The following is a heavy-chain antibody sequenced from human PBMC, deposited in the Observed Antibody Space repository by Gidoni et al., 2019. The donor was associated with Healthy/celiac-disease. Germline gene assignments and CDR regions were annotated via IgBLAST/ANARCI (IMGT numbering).Heavy chain of an antibody. CDR2: INPNSGGT. J-gene: IGHJ5*02. CDR3: ARESSGIVVVPAAILGGGWFDP. V-gene: IGHV1-2*02. CDR1: GYTFTGYY. Sequence: QVQLVQSGAEVKKPGASVKVSCKASGYTFTGYYMHWVRQAPGQGLEWMGWINPNSGGTNYAQKFQGRVTMTRDTSISTAYMELSRLRSDDTAVYYCARESSGIVVVPAAILGGGWFDPWGQGTLVTVSS. D-gene: IGHD2-2*02.